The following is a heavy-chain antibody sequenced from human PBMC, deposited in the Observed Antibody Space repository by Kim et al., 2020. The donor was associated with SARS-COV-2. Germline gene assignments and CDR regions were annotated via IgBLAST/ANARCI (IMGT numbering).Heavy chain of an antibody. CDR1: DYSISSDYY. CDR2: IYHSGST. J-gene: IGHJ4*02. Sequence: SETLSLTCTVSDYSISSDYYWGWIRQPPGKGLEWIGSIYHSGSTYYNPSLKSRVTISVDTSKNQFSLKLTSVTAADTAVYYCARDGYSYGYVFDYWGQGTRVTVSS. D-gene: IGHD5-18*01. V-gene: IGHV4-38-2*02. CDR3: ARDGYSYGYVFDY.